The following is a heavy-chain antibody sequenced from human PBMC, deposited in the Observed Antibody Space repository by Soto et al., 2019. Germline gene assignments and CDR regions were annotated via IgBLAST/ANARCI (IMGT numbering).Heavy chain of an antibody. Sequence: ASVKVSCKVSGYTLTELSMHWVRQAPGKGLEWMGGFDPEDGETIYAQKFQGRVTMTEDTSTDTAYMELSSLRSEDTAVYYCATMITFGGVIGQFDYWGQGTLVTVSS. CDR3: ATMITFGGVIGQFDY. V-gene: IGHV1-24*01. CDR1: GYTLTELS. CDR2: FDPEDGET. D-gene: IGHD3-16*02. J-gene: IGHJ4*02.